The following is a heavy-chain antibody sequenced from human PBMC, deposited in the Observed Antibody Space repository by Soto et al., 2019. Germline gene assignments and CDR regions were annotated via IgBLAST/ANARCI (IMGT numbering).Heavy chain of an antibody. CDR3: ARAPVIFGVVIACPDY. D-gene: IGHD3-3*01. V-gene: IGHV1-2*04. Sequence: ASVKVSCKASGYTFTGYYMHWVRQAPGQGLEWMGWINPNSGGTNYAQKFQGWVTMTRDTSISTAYMELSRLRSDDTAVYYCARAPVIFGVVIACPDYWGQGTLVTVSS. CDR2: INPNSGGT. J-gene: IGHJ4*02. CDR1: GYTFTGYY.